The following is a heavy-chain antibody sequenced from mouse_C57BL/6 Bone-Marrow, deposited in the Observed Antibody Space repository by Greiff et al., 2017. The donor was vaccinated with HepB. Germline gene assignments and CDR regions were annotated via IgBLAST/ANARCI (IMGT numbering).Heavy chain of an antibody. V-gene: IGHV1-55*01. D-gene: IGHD2-3*01. CDR1: GYTFTSHW. CDR2: IYPGSGNT. Sequence: QVQLQQPGAELVKPGASVKLSCKASGYTFTSHWITWVKQRPGQGLEWIGDIYPGSGNTNYNEKFKSKATLTVDTSSSTAYMQLSSLTSEDSAVYYCARAGWLLPYFDYWGQGTTLTVSS. CDR3: ARAGWLLPYFDY. J-gene: IGHJ2*01.